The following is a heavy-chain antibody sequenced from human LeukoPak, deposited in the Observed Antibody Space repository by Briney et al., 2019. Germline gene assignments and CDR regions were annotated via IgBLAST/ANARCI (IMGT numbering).Heavy chain of an antibody. Sequence: ASVKVSCKASGYTFTNYGVIWVRQAPGQGLEWMGWIGAYNGNTNYAQHVQARVTMTTDTSTTTAYMELISLNSDDTAVYYCARWGRNFNDWFDPWGQGTLVTVSS. V-gene: IGHV1-18*01. D-gene: IGHD3-9*01. CDR1: GYTFTNYG. CDR2: IGAYNGNT. CDR3: ARWGRNFNDWFDP. J-gene: IGHJ5*02.